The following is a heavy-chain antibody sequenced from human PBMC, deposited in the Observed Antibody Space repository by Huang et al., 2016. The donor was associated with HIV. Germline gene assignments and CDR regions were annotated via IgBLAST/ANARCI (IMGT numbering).Heavy chain of an antibody. CDR3: ATTGSYYYGSGNYNFGDC. J-gene: IGHJ4*02. D-gene: IGHD3-10*01. V-gene: IGHV3-30-3*01. CDR2: IAGDGNHD. CDR1: GFAVSSYA. Sequence: QVSLFESGGGVVQPGRSLRLSCEASGFAVSSYALHWVRQAPDKGLEWVGVIAGDGNHDYYSGSVRGRFTISRDNSKRTMYLKMNILTSEDTAVYYCATTGSYYYGSGNYNFGDCWGPGTLVTVSS.